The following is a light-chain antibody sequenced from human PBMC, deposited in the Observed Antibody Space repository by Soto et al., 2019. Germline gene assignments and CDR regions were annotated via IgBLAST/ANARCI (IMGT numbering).Light chain of an antibody. V-gene: IGKV3-11*01. CDR1: QSVRSY. CDR2: DAS. CDR3: QQRSNWPPT. Sequence: EIVLTQSPATLSLSPGERATLSCRARQSVRSYLAWYQQKHGQAPRLLIYDASNRATGIPARFSGGGSGTDFTLTISSLEPEDFAVYYCQQRSNWPPTFGQGTKLEIK. J-gene: IGKJ2*01.